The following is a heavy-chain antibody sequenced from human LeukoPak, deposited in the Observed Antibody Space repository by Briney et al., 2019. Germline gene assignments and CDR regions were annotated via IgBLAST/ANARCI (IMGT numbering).Heavy chain of an antibody. CDR3: ARGRRYQLPLGFDP. Sequence: SETLSLTCTVSGGSISSYYWSWIRQPAGKGLEWIGRIYISGTTNYNPSLKSRVTISVDTSKNQFSLKLSSVTAADTAVYYCARGRRYQLPLGFDPWGQGTLVTVSS. CDR1: GGSISSYY. CDR2: IYISGTT. J-gene: IGHJ5*02. V-gene: IGHV4-4*07. D-gene: IGHD2-2*01.